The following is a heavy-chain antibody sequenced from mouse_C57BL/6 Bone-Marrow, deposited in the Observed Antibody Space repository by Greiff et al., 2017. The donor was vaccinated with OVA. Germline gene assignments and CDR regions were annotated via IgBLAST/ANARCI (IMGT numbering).Heavy chain of an antibody. V-gene: IGHV1-64*01. D-gene: IGHD2-1*01. CDR3: AWELRGYYAMDY. Sequence: QVQLKQPGAELVKPGASVKLSCKASGYTFTSYWMHWVKQRPGQGLEWIGMIHPNSGSTNYNEKFKSKATLTVDKSSSTAYMQLSSLTSEDSAVYYCAWELRGYYAMDYWGQGTSVTVSS. CDR2: IHPNSGST. J-gene: IGHJ4*01. CDR1: GYTFTSYW.